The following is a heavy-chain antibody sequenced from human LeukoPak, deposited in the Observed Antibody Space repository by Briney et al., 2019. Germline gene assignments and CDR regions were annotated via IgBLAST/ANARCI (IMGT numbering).Heavy chain of an antibody. V-gene: IGHV3-23*01. J-gene: IGHJ4*02. D-gene: IGHD3-16*01. CDR2: ISGSGDST. Sequence: PGGSLRLSCAASGFTFSSYAMSWVRQAAGKGLEGVSAISGSGDSTSYADSVKGRFTISRDTSKNTLYLQMNSLRAEDTAVYYCAKSVGGVGGSYNYWGQGTLVTVSS. CDR3: AKSVGGVGGSYNY. CDR1: GFTFSSYA.